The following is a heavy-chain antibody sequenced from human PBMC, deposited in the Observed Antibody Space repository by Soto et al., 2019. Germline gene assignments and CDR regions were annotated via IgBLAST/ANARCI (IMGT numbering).Heavy chain of an antibody. Sequence: PGGSLRLSCAASGFTFSSYAMSWVRQAPGKGLERVSAISGSGGTIYYADSVKGRFTISRDNSKNTLYLQMNSLRAEDTAVYYCAKDGSGWHHDLDSWGQGTLVTVSS. V-gene: IGHV3-23*01. J-gene: IGHJ4*02. CDR3: AKDGSGWHHDLDS. CDR1: GFTFSSYA. CDR2: ISGSGGTI. D-gene: IGHD6-19*01.